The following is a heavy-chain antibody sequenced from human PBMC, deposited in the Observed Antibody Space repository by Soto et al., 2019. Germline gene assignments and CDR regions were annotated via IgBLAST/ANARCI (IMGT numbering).Heavy chain of an antibody. CDR3: ARDRHSSGWSQARFGY. V-gene: IGHV3-30-3*01. CDR2: ISYDGSNK. J-gene: IGHJ4*02. CDR1: GFTFSSYA. Sequence: QVQLVESGGGVVQPGRSLRLSCAASGFTFSSYAMHWVRQAPGKGLEWVAVISYDGSNKYYADSVKGRFTISRDNSKNTLYLQMNSLRAEDTAVYYCARDRHSSGWSQARFGYCGQGTLVTVSS. D-gene: IGHD6-19*01.